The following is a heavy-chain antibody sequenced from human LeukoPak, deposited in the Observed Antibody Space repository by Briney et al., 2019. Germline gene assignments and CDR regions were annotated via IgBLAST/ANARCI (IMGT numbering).Heavy chain of an antibody. CDR3: ARGYDFWSGYFYYYYMDV. CDR1: GGSISSGSYY. CDR2: IYTSGRT. V-gene: IGHV4-61*02. J-gene: IGHJ6*03. D-gene: IGHD3-3*01. Sequence: SETLSLTCTVSGGSISSGSYYWSWIRQPAGKGLEWVGRIYTSGRTNYNPSLKSRLNISVDTSKNQFSLKLSSVTAADTAVYYCARGYDFWSGYFYYYYMDVWGKGTTVTVSS.